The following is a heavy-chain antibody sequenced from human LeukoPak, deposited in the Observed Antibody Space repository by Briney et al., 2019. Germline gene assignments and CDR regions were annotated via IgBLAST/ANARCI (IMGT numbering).Heavy chain of an antibody. V-gene: IGHV3-30*02. CDR2: IRYDGSNK. CDR1: GFTFSSYG. J-gene: IGHJ4*02. Sequence: GGSLRLSCAASGFTFSSYGMHWVRQAPGKGLEWVAFIRYDGSNKYYADSVKGRFTISRDNSKNTLYLQMNSLRAEDTAVYYCAKDADFWSGYYRYFDYWGQGTLVTVSS. D-gene: IGHD3-3*01. CDR3: AKDADFWSGYYRYFDY.